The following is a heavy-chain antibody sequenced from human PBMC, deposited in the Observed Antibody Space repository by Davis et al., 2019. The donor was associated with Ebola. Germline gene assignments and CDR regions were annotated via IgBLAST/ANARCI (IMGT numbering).Heavy chain of an antibody. V-gene: IGHV4-59*08. CDR2: IYYSGST. Sequence: PSETLSLTCTVSGGSISSYYWSWIRQPPGKGLEWIGYIYYSGSTNYNPSLKSRVTISVDTSKNQFSLKLSSVTAADTAVYYCARLGGLGWFGNWGQGTLVTVSS. J-gene: IGHJ4*02. D-gene: IGHD3-10*01. CDR3: ARLGGLGWFGN. CDR1: GGSISSYY.